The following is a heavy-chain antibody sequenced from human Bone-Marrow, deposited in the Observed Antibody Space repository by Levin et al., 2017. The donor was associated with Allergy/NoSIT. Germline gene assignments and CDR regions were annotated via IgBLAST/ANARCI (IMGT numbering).Heavy chain of an antibody. D-gene: IGHD6-19*01. J-gene: IGHJ1*01. CDR3: AKQEESGYSSGWTPGGAAEYFQH. CDR2: ISGSGGST. CDR1: GFTFSSYA. Sequence: GGSLRLSCAASGFTFSSYAMSWVRQAPGKGLEWVSAISGSGGSTYYADSVKGRFTISRDNSKNTLYLQMNSLRAEDTAVYYCAKQEESGYSSGWTPGGAAEYFQHWGQGTLVTVSS. V-gene: IGHV3-23*01.